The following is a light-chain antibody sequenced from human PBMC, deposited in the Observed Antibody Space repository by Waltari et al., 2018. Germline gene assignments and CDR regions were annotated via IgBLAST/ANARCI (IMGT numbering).Light chain of an antibody. CDR1: SSDIGGYNF. Sequence: QSALTQPASVSGSLGQSITISCTGTSSDIGGYNFVSWYQQHPCLAPKLIIFDVRYRPSGVSDRFSGSKSGNPASLTISGLQAEDAADYYCNSYTSTTTPVFGGGTKVTVL. J-gene: IGLJ3*02. V-gene: IGLV2-14*03. CDR2: DVR. CDR3: NSYTSTTTPV.